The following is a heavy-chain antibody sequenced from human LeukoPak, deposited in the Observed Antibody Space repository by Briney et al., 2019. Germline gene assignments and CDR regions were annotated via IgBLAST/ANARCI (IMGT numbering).Heavy chain of an antibody. CDR1: GYTFTSYA. Sequence: ASVKVSCKGSGYTFTSYAMHWVRQAPGQRLEWMGWINTGNGNTKYSQKFQGRVTITRDTSASTAYMELSSLRSEDTAVYYCARDNDGAVAGTGLDYWGQGTLATVSS. D-gene: IGHD6-19*01. J-gene: IGHJ4*02. CDR3: ARDNDGAVAGTGLDY. CDR2: INTGNGNT. V-gene: IGHV1-3*04.